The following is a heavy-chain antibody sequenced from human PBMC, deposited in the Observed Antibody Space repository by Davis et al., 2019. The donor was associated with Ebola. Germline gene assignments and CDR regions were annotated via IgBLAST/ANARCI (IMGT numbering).Heavy chain of an antibody. J-gene: IGHJ4*02. V-gene: IGHV3-48*04. CDR3: ARKRDFDY. CDR1: GFTFSTYS. Sequence: GGSLRLSCAASGFTFSTYSMNWVRQAPGKGLEWVSYISSGSSTIYYADSVKGRFTISRDNAKDSLYLQMNSLRAEDTAVYYCARKRDFDYWGQGTLVTVSS. CDR2: ISSGSSTI.